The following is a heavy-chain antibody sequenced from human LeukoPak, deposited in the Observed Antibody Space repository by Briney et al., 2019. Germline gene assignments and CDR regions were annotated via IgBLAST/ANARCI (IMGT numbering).Heavy chain of an antibody. J-gene: IGHJ4*02. CDR2: LGGSGGST. D-gene: IGHD5-18*01. V-gene: IGHV3-23*01. CDR3: ARGGVDTAMVSDY. CDR1: GFTFSNYA. Sequence: GGSLRLSCAASGFTFSNYAMSWVRQAPGKGLEWVSGLGGSGGSTYYAGSVKGRFTISGDNFKNTLYLQMNSLRAEDTAVYYCARGGVDTAMVSDYWGQGTLVTVSS.